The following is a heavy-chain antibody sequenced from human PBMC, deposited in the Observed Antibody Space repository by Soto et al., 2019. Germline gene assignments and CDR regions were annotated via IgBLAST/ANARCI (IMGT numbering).Heavy chain of an antibody. J-gene: IGHJ5*02. Sequence: PSETLSLTCTVSGGSVSSGSYYWSWIRQPPGKGLEWIGYIYYSGSTNYNPSLKIRVTISVDTSKNQFSLNLSSVTAADTAVYYCAREVEGYCSSTSCYAIGVWFDPWGQGTLVTVSS. V-gene: IGHV4-61*01. D-gene: IGHD2-2*01. CDR3: AREVEGYCSSTSCYAIGVWFDP. CDR2: IYYSGST. CDR1: GGSVSSGSYY.